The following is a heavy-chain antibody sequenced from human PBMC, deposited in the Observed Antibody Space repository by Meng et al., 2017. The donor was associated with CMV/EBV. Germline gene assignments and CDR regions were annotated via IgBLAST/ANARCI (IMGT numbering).Heavy chain of an antibody. J-gene: IGHJ4*02. CDR1: GFTFSNAW. D-gene: IGHD3-10*01. Sequence: GGSLRLSCAASGFTFSNAWMSWVRQAPGKGLEWVGRIKSKTDGGTTDYAAPVKGRFTISRGDSKNTLYLQMNSLKTEDTAVYYCTTSTMVRGVTPHWGQGTLVTVSS. V-gene: IGHV3-15*01. CDR3: TTSTMVRGVTPH. CDR2: IKSKTDGGTT.